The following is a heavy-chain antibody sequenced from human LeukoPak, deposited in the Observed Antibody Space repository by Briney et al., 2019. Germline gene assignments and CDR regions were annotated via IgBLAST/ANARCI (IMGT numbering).Heavy chain of an antibody. D-gene: IGHD1-26*01. Sequence: GGSLRLSCAASGFTFSTYAMTWVRQAPGKGLEWVSTLSGTGGTTYYADSVKGRFTISRDNSKNTLYLQMNSLRAEDTAVYYCAKGFNSGSYYSLDYWGQGTLVTVSS. CDR3: AKGFNSGSYYSLDY. CDR2: LSGTGGTT. CDR1: GFTFSTYA. J-gene: IGHJ4*02. V-gene: IGHV3-23*01.